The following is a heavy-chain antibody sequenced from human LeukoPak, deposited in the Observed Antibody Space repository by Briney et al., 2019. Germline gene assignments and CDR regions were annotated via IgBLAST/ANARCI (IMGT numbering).Heavy chain of an antibody. Sequence: PGGSLRLSCVASGFTFSDYPMTWVRQAPGKGLEWVSNIRGSGSDVSYADSVRGRFTISRDNAKNSPYLQMHCLRAEDTAFYYCARDDDWGFDYWGQGALVTVSS. V-gene: IGHV3-21*05. D-gene: IGHD7-27*01. CDR1: GFTFSDYP. CDR2: IRGSGSDV. J-gene: IGHJ4*02. CDR3: ARDDDWGFDY.